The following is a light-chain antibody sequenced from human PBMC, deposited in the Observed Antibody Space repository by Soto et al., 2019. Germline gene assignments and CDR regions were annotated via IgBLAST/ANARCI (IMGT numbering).Light chain of an antibody. Sequence: VLTQSPDTLSLSPGERATLSCRASERVSSSYLAWYQQKFGQAPRLLLSATSRRAAGIPDRFSGSGSGTDFTLTINRVEPEDFGVYYCQQVGTAPPKTFGQGTKLEI. CDR3: QQVGTAPPKT. J-gene: IGKJ2*01. CDR2: ATS. CDR1: ERVSSSY. V-gene: IGKV3-20*01.